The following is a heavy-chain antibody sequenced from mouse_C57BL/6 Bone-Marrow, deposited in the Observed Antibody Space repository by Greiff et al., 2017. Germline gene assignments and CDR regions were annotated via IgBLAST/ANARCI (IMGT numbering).Heavy chain of an antibody. V-gene: IGHV1-80*01. CDR2: IYPGDGDT. D-gene: IGHD1-1*01. CDR3: ARSPYYGSSPAY. J-gene: IGHJ3*01. CDR1: GYAFSSYW. Sequence: QVQLQQSGAELVKPGASVKISCKASGYAFSSYWMNWVKQRPGKGLEWIGQIYPGDGDTNYNGKFKGKATLTAEKSSSTAYMQLSSLTSEDSAVYFCARSPYYGSSPAYWGQGTLVTVSA.